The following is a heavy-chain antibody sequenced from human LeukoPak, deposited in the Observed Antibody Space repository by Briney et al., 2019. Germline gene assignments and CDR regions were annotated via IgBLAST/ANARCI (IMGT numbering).Heavy chain of an antibody. CDR1: GYSISSGYY. D-gene: IGHD5-18*01. CDR2: IYHSGST. Sequence: KPSETLSLTCAVSGYSISSGYYWGWIRQPPGKGLEWIGSIYHSGSTYYNPSLKSRVTISVDTSKNQFSLKLSSVTAADTAVYYCARAGMQLWHNWFDPWGQGTLVTVSS. CDR3: ARAGMQLWHNWFDP. J-gene: IGHJ5*02. V-gene: IGHV4-38-2*01.